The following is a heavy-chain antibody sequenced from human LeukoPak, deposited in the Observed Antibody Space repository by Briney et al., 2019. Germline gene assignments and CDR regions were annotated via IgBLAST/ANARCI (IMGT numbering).Heavy chain of an antibody. CDR1: GYTFTGYY. Sequence: ASVKVSCKASGYTFTGYYMHWVRQAPGQGLEWMGWISAYNGNTNYAQKLQGRVTMTTDTSTSTAYMELRSLRSDDTAVYYCARISSGWYGNYFDYWGQGTLVTVSS. D-gene: IGHD6-19*01. J-gene: IGHJ4*02. CDR3: ARISSGWYGNYFDY. CDR2: ISAYNGNT. V-gene: IGHV1-18*04.